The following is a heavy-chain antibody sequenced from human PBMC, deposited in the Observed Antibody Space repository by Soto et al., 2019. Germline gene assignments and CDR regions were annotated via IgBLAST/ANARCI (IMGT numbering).Heavy chain of an antibody. CDR1: GFTFSSYA. V-gene: IGHV3-30-3*01. J-gene: IGHJ1*01. D-gene: IGHD2-15*01. CDR2: ISYDGSNK. CDR3: ARDGVYCSGGSCYFEYFQH. Sequence: GGSLRLSCAASGFTFSSYAMHWVRQAPGKGLEWVAVISYDGSNKYYADSVKGRFTISRDNSKNTLYLQMNSLRAEDTAVYYCARDGVYCSGGSCYFEYFQHWGQGTLVTVSS.